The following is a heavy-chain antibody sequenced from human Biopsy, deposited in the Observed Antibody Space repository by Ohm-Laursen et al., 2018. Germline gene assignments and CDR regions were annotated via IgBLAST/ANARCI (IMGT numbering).Heavy chain of an antibody. D-gene: IGHD3-22*01. CDR1: GGSFSGTY. V-gene: IGHV3-23*01. CDR3: AKSPSITMMTNWFDS. Sequence: GTLSLTWAASGGSFSGTYWSWVRQAPGKGLEWVSTINSSGGSTYYADSVKGRFTISRDNSKNTLYLQMNSLRAEDTAVYYCAKSPSITMMTNWFDSWGQGTLVIVSS. J-gene: IGHJ5*01. CDR2: INSSGGST.